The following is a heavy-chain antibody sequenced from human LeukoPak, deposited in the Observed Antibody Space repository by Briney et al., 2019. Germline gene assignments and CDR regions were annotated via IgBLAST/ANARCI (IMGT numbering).Heavy chain of an antibody. D-gene: IGHD4-23*01. Sequence: PGGSLRLSCAASGFTFSSYEMNWVRQAPGKGLEWVSYISSSGSTIYYADSVKGRFTISRDNAKNSLYLQMNILRAEDTAVYYCAKDIYGGNWPNDYWGQGPLVTVSS. V-gene: IGHV3-48*03. CDR2: ISSSGSTI. J-gene: IGHJ4*02. CDR3: AKDIYGGNWPNDY. CDR1: GFTFSSYE.